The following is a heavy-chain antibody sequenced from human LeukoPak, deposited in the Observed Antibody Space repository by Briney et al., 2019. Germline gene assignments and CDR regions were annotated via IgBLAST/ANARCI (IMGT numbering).Heavy chain of an antibody. CDR3: ARDYGGSSGWFDP. CDR2: MSPNSDNT. Sequence: ASVTVSCKASGYTFTSYDINWVRQATGQGLEWMGWMSPNSDNTGYAQKFQDRVTFTRDTSISTAYMELRSLTSEDTAVYYCARDYGGSSGWFDPWGQGTLVTVSS. V-gene: IGHV1-8*01. CDR1: GYTFTSYD. D-gene: IGHD4-23*01. J-gene: IGHJ5*02.